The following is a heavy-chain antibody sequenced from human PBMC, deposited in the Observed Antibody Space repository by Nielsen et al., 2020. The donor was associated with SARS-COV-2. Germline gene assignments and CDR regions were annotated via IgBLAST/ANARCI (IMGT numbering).Heavy chain of an antibody. CDR2: ISYDGSNK. J-gene: IGHJ4*02. Sequence: GGSLRLSCAASGFTFSSYGMHWVRQAPGKGLEWVAVISYDGSNKYYADSVKGRFTISRDNSKNTLYLLMNSLRAEDTAVYYCAKELFPIDSSGYYPRASPALDYWGQGTLVTVSS. V-gene: IGHV3-30*18. CDR1: GFTFSSYG. CDR3: AKELFPIDSSGYYPRASPALDY. D-gene: IGHD3-22*01.